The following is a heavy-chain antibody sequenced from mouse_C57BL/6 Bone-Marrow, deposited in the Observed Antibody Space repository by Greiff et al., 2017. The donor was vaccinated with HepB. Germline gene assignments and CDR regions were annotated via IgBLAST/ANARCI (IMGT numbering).Heavy chain of an antibody. CDR3: ARQGDGYYTSFAY. Sequence: VQLQQSGAELVRPGTSVKVSCKASGYAFTNYLIEWVKQRPGQGLEWIGVINPGSGGTNYNEKFKGKATLTADKSSSTAYMQLSSLTSEDSAVYCCARQGDGYYTSFAYWGQGTLVTGSA. J-gene: IGHJ3*01. CDR2: INPGSGGT. CDR1: GYAFTNYL. V-gene: IGHV1-54*01. D-gene: IGHD2-3*01.